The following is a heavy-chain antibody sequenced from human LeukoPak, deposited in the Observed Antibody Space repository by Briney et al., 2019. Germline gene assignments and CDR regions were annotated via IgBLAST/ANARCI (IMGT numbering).Heavy chain of an antibody. J-gene: IGHJ4*02. CDR3: ARQTVAFDY. Sequence: GGSLRLSYAASGFTFSNYWMHWVRQAPGKGLVWVSRINSDGSTTTYADSVKGRFTISRGNAKNTLYLQMNSLRAEDTAVYYCARQTVAFDYWVQGTLVTVSS. V-gene: IGHV3-74*03. CDR1: GFTFSNYW. CDR2: INSDGSTT. D-gene: IGHD4-23*01.